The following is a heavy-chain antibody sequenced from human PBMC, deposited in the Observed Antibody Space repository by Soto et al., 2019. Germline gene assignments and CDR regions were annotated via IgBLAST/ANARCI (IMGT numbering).Heavy chain of an antibody. CDR1: GYSFTSYW. CDR3: ARHGYAMYYYYGMDV. J-gene: IGHJ6*02. Sequence: GESLKISCKGSGYSFTSYWIGWVRQMPGKGLEWMGIIYPGDSDTRYSPSFQGQVTISADKSISTAYLQWSSLKASDTAMYYCARHGYAMYYYYGMDVWGQGTTVTVSS. V-gene: IGHV5-51*01. CDR2: IYPGDSDT. D-gene: IGHD2-8*01.